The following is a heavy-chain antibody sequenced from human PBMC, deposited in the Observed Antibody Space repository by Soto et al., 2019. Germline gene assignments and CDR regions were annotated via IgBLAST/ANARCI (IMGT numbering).Heavy chain of an antibody. V-gene: IGHV4-39*01. D-gene: IGHD3-22*01. J-gene: IGHJ4*02. CDR1: GGSISSSSYY. CDR3: ARSYDTDY. CDR2: IYYSGST. Sequence: SETLSLTCTVSGGSISSSSYYWGWIRQPPGKGLEWIGSIYYSGSTYYNPSLKSRVTISVDTSKNQFSLKLSSVTAADTAVYYCARSYDTDYWGQGTLVTVSS.